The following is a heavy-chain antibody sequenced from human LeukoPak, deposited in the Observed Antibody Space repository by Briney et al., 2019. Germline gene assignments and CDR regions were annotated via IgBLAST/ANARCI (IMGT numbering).Heavy chain of an antibody. CDR3: AKDMTSGDGYNNFDY. Sequence: GGSLRLFCAASGFTFSCYAMNWVRQAPGKGLEWVSAVSAGDDTTYYADSVKGRFTISRANSKNTLYLQMNSLRAEDTAVYYCAKDMTSGDGYNNFDYWGQGTLVTVSS. CDR2: VSAGDDTT. V-gene: IGHV3-23*01. CDR1: GFTFSCYA. J-gene: IGHJ4*02. D-gene: IGHD5-24*01.